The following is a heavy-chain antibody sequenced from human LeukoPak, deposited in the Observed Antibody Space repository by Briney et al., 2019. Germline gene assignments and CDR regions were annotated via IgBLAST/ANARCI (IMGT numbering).Heavy chain of an antibody. CDR3: AREEVYYDSSGYYYDAFDI. V-gene: IGHV4-34*01. CDR2: INHSGST. CDR1: GGSISGYY. Sequence: PSETLSLTCTVSGGSISGYYWSWIRQPPGKGLEWIGEINHSGSTNYNPSLKSRVTISVDTSKNQFSLKLSSVTAADTAVYYCAREEVYYDSSGYYYDAFDIWGQGTMVTVSS. J-gene: IGHJ3*02. D-gene: IGHD3-22*01.